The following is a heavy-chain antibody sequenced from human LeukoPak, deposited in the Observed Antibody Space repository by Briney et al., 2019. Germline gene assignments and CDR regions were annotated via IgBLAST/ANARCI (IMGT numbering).Heavy chain of an antibody. CDR3: AGPTCLRGAYCSTNF. J-gene: IGHJ4*02. V-gene: IGHV3-23*01. CDR1: GFTFSSYA. CDR2: ISASGGST. D-gene: IGHD2-2*01. Sequence: GGSLRLSCAASGFTFSSYAMSWVRQAPGKGLEWVSGISASGGSTFYADSVKGRFTISRDNAKNSLYLQMNSLRAEDTAVYYCAGPTCLRGAYCSTNFWGQATLINVSS.